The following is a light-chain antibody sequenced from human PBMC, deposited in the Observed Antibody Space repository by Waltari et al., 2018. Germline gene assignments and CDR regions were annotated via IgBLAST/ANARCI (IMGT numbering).Light chain of an antibody. V-gene: IGLV1-51*02. CDR1: SSNIGTNY. CDR3: GTWDSSLSGAV. J-gene: IGLJ7*01. Sequence: QSVLTQPPSVSAAPGQRVTIPCPGSSSNIGTNYLSSYRQFPGTAPKLLNYENSERPSGIPGRFSGSKSGTSATLDITGLQAGDEADYYCGTWDSSLSGAVFGGGTHLTVL. CDR2: ENS.